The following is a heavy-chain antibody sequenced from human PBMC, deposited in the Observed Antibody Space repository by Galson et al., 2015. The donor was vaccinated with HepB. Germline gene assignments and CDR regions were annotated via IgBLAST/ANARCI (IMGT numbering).Heavy chain of an antibody. V-gene: IGHV3-30*03. CDR1: GFTFSDYY. D-gene: IGHD3-10*01. CDR2: ISYDGSNK. J-gene: IGHJ4*02. CDR3: AGSATFDF. Sequence: SLRLSCAASGFTFSDYYMEWVRRAPGKGLEWVALISYDGSNKYYADSVKGRFTISRDNSKNTLYLQTNSLRTEDTAVYYCAGSATFDFWGQGTLITVSS.